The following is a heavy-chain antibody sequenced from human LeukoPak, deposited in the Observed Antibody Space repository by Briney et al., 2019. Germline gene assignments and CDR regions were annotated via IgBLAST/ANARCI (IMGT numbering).Heavy chain of an antibody. V-gene: IGHV4-34*01. CDR1: GGSFSGYY. Sequence: PSETLSLTCAVYGGSFSGYYWSWVRQPPGKGLEWIGEINHSGSANCNASLKSRVTISVDPSKNQFSLKLSSVTAADTAVYYCARDQWLVRWGQGTLVTVSS. J-gene: IGHJ4*02. CDR3: ARDQWLVR. CDR2: INHSGSA. D-gene: IGHD6-19*01.